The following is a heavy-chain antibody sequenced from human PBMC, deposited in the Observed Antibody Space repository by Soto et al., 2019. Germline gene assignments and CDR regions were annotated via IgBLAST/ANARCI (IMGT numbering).Heavy chain of an antibody. J-gene: IGHJ4*02. CDR3: ARDRVVFGVVNDY. Sequence: GGSLRLSCAAFGFTFSSYGMHWVRQAPGKGLEWVAVISYDGSNKYYADSVKGRFTISRDNAKNSLYLQMNSLRAEDTAVYYCARDRVVFGVVNDYWGQGTLVTVSS. D-gene: IGHD3-3*01. CDR1: GFTFSSYG. CDR2: ISYDGSNK. V-gene: IGHV3-30*03.